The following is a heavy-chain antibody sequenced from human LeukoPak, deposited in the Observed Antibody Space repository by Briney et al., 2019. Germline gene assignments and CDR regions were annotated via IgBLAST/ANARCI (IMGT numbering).Heavy chain of an antibody. CDR2: ISYDGSNK. J-gene: IGHJ4*02. D-gene: IGHD3-10*01. V-gene: IGHV3-30-3*01. CDR3: ARALPVLSYFDY. CDR1: RFTFSSYA. Sequence: GRSLRPSCAASRFTFSSYAMHWVRQAPGKGLEWVAVISYDGSNKYYADSVKGRFTISRDNSKNTLYLQMNSLRAEDTAVYYCARALPVLSYFDYWGQGTLVTVSS.